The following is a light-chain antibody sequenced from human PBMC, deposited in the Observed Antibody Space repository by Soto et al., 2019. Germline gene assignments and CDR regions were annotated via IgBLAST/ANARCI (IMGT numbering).Light chain of an antibody. CDR3: QQYGSSPIT. Sequence: DIVMTQSPATLSVAPGERVTFSCRAGQGVSRKLAWYQHKPGQAPRLLISGASTGATGIPARFSGSGSGTEFTLTISRLEPEDFAVYYCQQYGSSPITFGQGTRLEIK. CDR2: GAS. J-gene: IGKJ5*01. CDR1: QGVSRK. V-gene: IGKV3-15*01.